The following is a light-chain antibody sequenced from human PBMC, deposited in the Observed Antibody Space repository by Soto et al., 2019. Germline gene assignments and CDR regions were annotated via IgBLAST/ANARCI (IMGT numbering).Light chain of an antibody. CDR3: QQYDDYWT. J-gene: IGKJ1*01. Sequence: DIHMTQSPSTLSASVGDRVIITCRASQRLSSWLAWYQQKPGQAPKLLIFDASKLESGVPSRFSGSGSGTEFTLTISSLQPDDFATYYCQQYDDYWTFGQGTKVDIK. CDR1: QRLSSW. CDR2: DAS. V-gene: IGKV1-5*01.